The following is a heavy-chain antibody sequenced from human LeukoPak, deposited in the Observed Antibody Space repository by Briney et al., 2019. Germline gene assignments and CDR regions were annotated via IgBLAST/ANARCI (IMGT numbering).Heavy chain of an antibody. Sequence: GASVKVSCKASGYTFTSYGISWVRQAPGQGLEWMGWINAYNGNTNYAQKLQGRVTMTTDTSTNTAYMELRSLRADDTAVYYCGRYRAEWRPNWCTSWGEGALVGVS. J-gene: IGHJ5*02. CDR3: GRYRAEWRPNWCTS. D-gene: IGHD1-1*01. CDR1: GYTFTSYG. V-gene: IGHV1-18*04. CDR2: INAYNGNT.